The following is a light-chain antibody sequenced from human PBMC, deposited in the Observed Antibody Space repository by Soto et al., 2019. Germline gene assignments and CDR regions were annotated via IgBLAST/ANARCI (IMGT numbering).Light chain of an antibody. V-gene: IGLV2-8*01. Sequence: QSALTQPPSASGSPGKSVTISCTGTSSDVGAYKYVSWYQQYPGKAPKLMIYEVSKRPSGVPDRFSGSKSGNTASLTVSGXXXXXXXXXXXTXYVGSDIWVFGGGTKLTVL. CDR1: SSDVGAYKY. CDR3: TXYVGSDIWV. J-gene: IGLJ3*02. CDR2: EVS.